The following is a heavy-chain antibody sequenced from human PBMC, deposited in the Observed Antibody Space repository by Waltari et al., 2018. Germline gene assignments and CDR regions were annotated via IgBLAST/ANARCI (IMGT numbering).Heavy chain of an antibody. Sequence: EVQVLESGGGLVQPGGSLRLSGTASGFRFSTYGLSWVRQAPGKGLEWVSTISGTTDGINYADSVKGRFTISRDNSKNTLYLQMNSLRVEDTAVYYCATGGAYCFADCHSIHWGQGTLVTVSS. V-gene: IGHV3-23*01. CDR2: ISGTTDGI. D-gene: IGHD2-21*02. J-gene: IGHJ4*02. CDR3: ATGGAYCFADCHSIH. CDR1: GFRFSTYG.